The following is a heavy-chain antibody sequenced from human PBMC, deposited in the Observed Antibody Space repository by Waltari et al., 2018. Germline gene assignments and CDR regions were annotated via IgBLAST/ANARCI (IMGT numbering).Heavy chain of an antibody. V-gene: IGHV3-74*01. J-gene: IGHJ6*02. D-gene: IGHD3-22*01. Sequence: EEQLVESGGGLAQPGESLRLSCAASGVTFSRYWLDWFRQAPGTGLVWVSRINSDGSTTTYADSVKGRFTISRDNGKNTLYVQMNRLRAEDTAVYYCARVATKTYSSPVPGRPYYYGMDVWGQGTTVTVSS. CDR1: GVTFSRYW. CDR3: ARVATKTYSSPVPGRPYYYGMDV. CDR2: INSDGSTT.